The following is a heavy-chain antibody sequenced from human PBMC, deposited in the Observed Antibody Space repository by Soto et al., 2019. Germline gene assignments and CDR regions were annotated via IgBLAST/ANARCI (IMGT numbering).Heavy chain of an antibody. D-gene: IGHD3-3*01. Sequence: PGGSLRLSCAASGFTFSSYSMNWVRQAPGKGLEWVSSISSSSSYIYYADSVKGRFTISRDNAKNSLYLQMNSLRAEDTAVYYCARGFTIFGVAALSSWFDPPGQATRVTVAS. CDR1: GFTFSSYS. CDR2: ISSSSSYI. CDR3: ARGFTIFGVAALSSWFDP. J-gene: IGHJ5*02. V-gene: IGHV3-21*01.